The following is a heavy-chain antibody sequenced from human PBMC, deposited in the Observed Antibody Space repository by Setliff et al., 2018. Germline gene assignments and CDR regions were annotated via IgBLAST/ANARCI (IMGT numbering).Heavy chain of an antibody. CDR1: GYTLTNYY. D-gene: IGHD1-7*01. J-gene: IGHJ4*02. CDR3: ARYITGTTPADY. Sequence: ASVKVSCKASGYTLTNYYMHWVRQAPGQGLEWMGIINPGGGSTTYAQKLQGRVTMTTDTSTSTAYMELRSLRSDDTAVYYCARYITGTTPADYWGQGTLVTVSS. CDR2: INPGGGST. V-gene: IGHV1-46*01.